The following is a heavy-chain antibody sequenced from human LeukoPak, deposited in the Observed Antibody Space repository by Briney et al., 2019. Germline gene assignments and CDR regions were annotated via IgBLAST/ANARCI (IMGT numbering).Heavy chain of an antibody. V-gene: IGHV3-11*01. CDR3: ASAPRGYDRPFDY. CDR2: ISSSGSTI. CDR1: GFTFSDYY. Sequence: PGGSLRLSCAASGFTFSDYYMSWIRQAPGKGLEWVSYISSSGSTIYYADSVKGRFTISRDNAKNSLYLQMNSLRAEDTAVYYCASAPRGYDRPFDYWGQGTLVTVSS. D-gene: IGHD5-12*01. J-gene: IGHJ4*02.